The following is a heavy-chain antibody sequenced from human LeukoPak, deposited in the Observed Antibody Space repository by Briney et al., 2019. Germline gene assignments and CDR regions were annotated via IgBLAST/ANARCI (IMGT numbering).Heavy chain of an antibody. Sequence: WESLTLTCAASGFTFSSYALSWLRQAPGKGLEWVSGISGSGSSTYYAASEKGRFTISSDTSKNLLYQQVYSPSADATACYYCAKQMATIRAFDCWGQGRMITVCS. CDR2: ISGSGSST. CDR3: AKQMATIRAFDC. D-gene: IGHD5-24*01. CDR1: GFTFSSYA. J-gene: IGHJ3*01. V-gene: IGHV3-23*01.